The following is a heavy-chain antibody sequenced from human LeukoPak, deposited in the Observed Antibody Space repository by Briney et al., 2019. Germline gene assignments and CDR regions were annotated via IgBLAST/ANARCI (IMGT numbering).Heavy chain of an antibody. Sequence: GGSLRLSCAASGFTFEHHGMGGVRQVPGKGLEWVAGLSWNSEVIVYADSVKGRFTVSRDNAKGSMFLQMNSLRAEDAALYYCANEGYYSGMDVWGPGTSVTVSS. J-gene: IGHJ6*02. CDR1: GFTFEHHG. CDR2: LSWNSEVI. CDR3: ANEGYYSGMDV. V-gene: IGHV3-20*04.